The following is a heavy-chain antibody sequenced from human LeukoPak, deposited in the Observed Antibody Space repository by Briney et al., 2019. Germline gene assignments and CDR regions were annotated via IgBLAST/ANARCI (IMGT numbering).Heavy chain of an antibody. J-gene: IGHJ5*02. CDR1: GYTFSSYG. CDR3: ARDGVPAAVSCPGRFDP. D-gene: IGHD2-2*01. Sequence: ASVKVSCKSSGYTFSSYGISWVRQAPGQGLDWMGWISAYNGHTNYAPKLQGRLTVTTDTSTSTAYMELRSLRSDDTAVYYCARDGVPAAVSCPGRFDPWGQGTLVIVSS. CDR2: ISAYNGHT. V-gene: IGHV1-18*01.